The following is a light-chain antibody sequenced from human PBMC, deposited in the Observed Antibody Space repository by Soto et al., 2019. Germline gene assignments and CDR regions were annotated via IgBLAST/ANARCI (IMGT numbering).Light chain of an antibody. CDR1: QSVSSN. CDR3: QQYNNWPPA. J-gene: IGKJ1*01. Sequence: EIVMTQSPATLSVSPGERATPSCRASQSVSSNLAWYQQKPGQAPRLLIYGASTRATGSPARFSGSGSGTEFTLTISSLQSEDFAVYYCQQYNNWPPAFGQGTKVEIK. CDR2: GAS. V-gene: IGKV3-15*01.